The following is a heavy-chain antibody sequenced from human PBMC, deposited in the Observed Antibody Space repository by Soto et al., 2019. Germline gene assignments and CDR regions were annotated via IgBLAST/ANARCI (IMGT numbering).Heavy chain of an antibody. CDR2: ISWDGGST. CDR3: AKDISCSGGSCYSGRNYYYGMDV. CDR1: GFTFDDYT. J-gene: IGHJ6*02. V-gene: IGHV3-43*01. D-gene: IGHD2-15*01. Sequence: GGSLRLSCAASGFTFDDYTMHWVRQAPGKGLEWVSLISWDGGSTYYADSVKGRFTISRDNSKNSLYLQVNSLRTEDTALYYCAKDISCSGGSCYSGRNYYYGMDVWGQGTTVTVSS.